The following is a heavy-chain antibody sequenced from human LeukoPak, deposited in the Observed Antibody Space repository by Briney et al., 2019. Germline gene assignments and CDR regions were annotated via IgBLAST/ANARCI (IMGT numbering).Heavy chain of an antibody. J-gene: IGHJ6*02. V-gene: IGHV4-34*01. CDR1: GFTFSSHS. CDR2: INHSGST. Sequence: GSLRLSCAASGFTFSSHSMNWIRQPPGKGLEWIGEINHSGSTNYNPSLKSRVTISVDTSKNQFSLKLSSVTAADTAVYYCARKVSLYYYYYGMDVWGQGTTVTVSS. CDR3: ARKVSLYYYYYGMDV.